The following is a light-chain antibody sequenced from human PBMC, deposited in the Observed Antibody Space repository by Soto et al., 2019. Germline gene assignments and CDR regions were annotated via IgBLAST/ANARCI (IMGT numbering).Light chain of an antibody. Sequence: DIVMTQSPDSLAVSLGERATINCKSSQSVLYRSNKKNYSGWYQQKPGQPPKLLISRASARESGVPDRFSGSGSGTDFTLTISSLQAEDVAVYYCQQYYGSPYTFGQGTKVDIK. CDR2: RAS. CDR3: QQYYGSPYT. V-gene: IGKV4-1*01. J-gene: IGKJ2*01. CDR1: QSVLYRSNKKNY.